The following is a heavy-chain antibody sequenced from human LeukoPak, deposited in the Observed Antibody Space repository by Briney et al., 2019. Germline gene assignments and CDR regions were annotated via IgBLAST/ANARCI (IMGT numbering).Heavy chain of an antibody. CDR3: ARGPGMATIKD. D-gene: IGHD5-24*01. CDR2: IYYSGST. CDR1: GGSISSYY. V-gene: IGHV4-59*01. J-gene: IGHJ4*02. Sequence: SETLSLTCTVSGGSISSYYWSWIRQPPGKGLEWIGYIYYSGSTNYNPSLKSRVTISVDTSKNQFSLKLSSVTAADTAVYYCARGPGMATIKDWGQGTLVTVSS.